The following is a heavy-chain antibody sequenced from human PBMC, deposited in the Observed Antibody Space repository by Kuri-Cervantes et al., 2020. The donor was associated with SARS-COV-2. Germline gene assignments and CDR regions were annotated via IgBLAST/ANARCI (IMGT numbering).Heavy chain of an antibody. J-gene: IGHJ4*02. CDR3: ARDRSTHYFDY. V-gene: IGHV3-30-3*01. CDR2: ISYDGSNK. CDR1: GFTFGDYA. Sequence: GESLKISCTASGFTFGDYAMSWVRQAPGKGLEWVAVISYDGSNKYYADSVKGRFTISRDNSKNTLYLQMNSLRAEDTAVYYCARDRSTHYFDYWGQGTLVTVSS.